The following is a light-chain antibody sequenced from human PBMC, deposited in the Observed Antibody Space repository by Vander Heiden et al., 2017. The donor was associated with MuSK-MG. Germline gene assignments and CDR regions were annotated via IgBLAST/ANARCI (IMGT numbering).Light chain of an antibody. CDR3: QPYSSTPPA. CDR1: QSVLYSSNNKNY. Sequence: DIVMTQSPHALPVSPGERATINCKSRQSVLYSSNNKNYLAWYQQKPGKPPRLLIYWASTRESGVPERFSGSGSGTDFNLTISSLQAEDVAVYYCQPYSSTPPAFGHGTKVDIK. J-gene: IGKJ3*01. V-gene: IGKV4-1*01. CDR2: WAS.